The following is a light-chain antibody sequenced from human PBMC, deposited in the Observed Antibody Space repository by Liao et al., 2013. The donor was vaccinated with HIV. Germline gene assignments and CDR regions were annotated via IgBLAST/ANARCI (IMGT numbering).Light chain of an antibody. Sequence: SYELTQPPSVSVAPGKTARITCGGNNFGSKSVHWYQQKPGQAPVLVIYYDSDRPSGIPERFSGSNSGNTATLSISRVEVGDEADYYCQVWHSYYNIVFGGGTRLAVL. CDR1: NFGSKS. CDR3: QVWHSYYNIV. J-gene: IGLJ3*02. V-gene: IGLV3-21*04. CDR2: YDS.